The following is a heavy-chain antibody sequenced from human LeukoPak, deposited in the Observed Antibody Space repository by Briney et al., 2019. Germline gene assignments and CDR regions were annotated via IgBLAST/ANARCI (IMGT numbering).Heavy chain of an antibody. CDR3: AKDGHSSGSSFDY. D-gene: IGHD6-19*01. CDR2: VSGSGGST. J-gene: IGHJ4*02. CDR1: GFTFSSYA. V-gene: IGHV3-23*01. Sequence: GGALRLSCAASGFTFSSYAMSWVRQAPGKGLEWVSGVSGSGGSTDYADSVKGRFTISRDNSKSPLYLQMNSLSAADPAVYYCAKDGHSSGSSFDYWGQGTLVTVSS.